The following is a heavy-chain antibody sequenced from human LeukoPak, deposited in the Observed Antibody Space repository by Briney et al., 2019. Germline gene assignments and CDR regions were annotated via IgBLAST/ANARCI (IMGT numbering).Heavy chain of an antibody. Sequence: GRSLRLSCAASGFTFSSFGMHWVRQAPGKGLEWVAVKWSDGSNQYYADSVRGRFTISRDNSKNTLFLQMNSLRTEDTAVYYCAKSPADGFKTDYWYSDRWGRGTLVTVSS. V-gene: IGHV3-33*06. CDR2: KWSDGSNQ. J-gene: IGHJ2*01. CDR3: AKSPADGFKTDYWYSDR. CDR1: GFTFSSFG. D-gene: IGHD5-24*01.